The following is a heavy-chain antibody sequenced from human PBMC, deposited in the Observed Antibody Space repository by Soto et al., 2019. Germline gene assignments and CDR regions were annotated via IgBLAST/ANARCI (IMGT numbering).Heavy chain of an antibody. CDR2: IYPGNSDA. Sequence: GESLNISCQASGYNFATYWIAWVRQMPGKGLEYMGIIYPGNSDARYSPSFQGQVTFSADKSISTAYLHWSSLKASDTAMYYCARKGFYADYAYNYFDTCGKGSLVTVYS. D-gene: IGHD1-20*01. V-gene: IGHV5-51*01. CDR3: ARKGFYADYAYNYFDT. J-gene: IGHJ5*02. CDR1: GYNFATYW.